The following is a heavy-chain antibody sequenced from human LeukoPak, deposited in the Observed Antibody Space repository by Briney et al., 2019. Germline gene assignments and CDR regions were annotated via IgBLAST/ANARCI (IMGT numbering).Heavy chain of an antibody. Sequence: GGSLRLSCAASGFTFSSYAMSWVRQAPGKGLERVSVISSSGSTTFYADSVKGRFTISRDKSKNTLYLQMNSLRAEDTAVYYCARHPNYYDSSGYYKGFDCWGQGTLVTVSS. D-gene: IGHD3-22*01. J-gene: IGHJ4*02. CDR1: GFTFSSYA. CDR2: ISSSGSTT. CDR3: ARHPNYYDSSGYYKGFDC. V-gene: IGHV3-23*01.